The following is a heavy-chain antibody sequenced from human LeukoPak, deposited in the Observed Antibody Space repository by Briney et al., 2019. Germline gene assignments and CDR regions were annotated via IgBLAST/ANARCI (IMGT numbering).Heavy chain of an antibody. CDR2: IGTAGDT. J-gene: IGHJ4*02. D-gene: IGHD2-2*01. V-gene: IGHV3-13*01. CDR1: GFTFSSYD. Sequence: GGSLRLSCAASGFTFSSYDMHWVRQATGKGLEWVSAIGTAGDTYYPGSVKGRFTISRENAKNSLYLQMNSLRAEDTAVYYCARRVVPQRYFDYWGQGTLVTVSS. CDR3: ARRVVPQRYFDY.